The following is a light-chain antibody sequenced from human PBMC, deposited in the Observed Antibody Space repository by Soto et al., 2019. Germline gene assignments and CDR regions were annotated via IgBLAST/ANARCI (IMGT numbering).Light chain of an antibody. J-gene: IGKJ4*01. V-gene: IGKV2-28*01. Sequence: DIVMTQSPLSLPVTPGEPASISCRSSQSLLHSNGYNYLDWYLQKPGQPPQLLIYLGSNRASGVPDRFSGSGSGTDFTLKISRVEAKDVGVYYCMQALQTPLTFGGGTNVDI. CDR1: QSLLHSNGYNY. CDR2: LGS. CDR3: MQALQTPLT.